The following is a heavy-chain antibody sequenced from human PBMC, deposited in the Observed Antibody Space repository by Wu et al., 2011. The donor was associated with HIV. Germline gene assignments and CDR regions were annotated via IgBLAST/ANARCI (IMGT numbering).Heavy chain of an antibody. CDR2: IYPGDSET. CDR1: GYNFTNYW. J-gene: IGHJ6*03. D-gene: IGHD1-26*01. Sequence: VQLVQSGAEVQKPGESLKISCKAFGYNFTNYWIGWVRQMPGKGLEWVGIIYPGDSETIYSPSFQGQVTISADKSISTAYLQWSSLKASDTAMYYCARHLQWDLRYYMDVWGKGATVTVSS. V-gene: IGHV5-51*03. CDR3: ARHLQWDLRYYMDV.